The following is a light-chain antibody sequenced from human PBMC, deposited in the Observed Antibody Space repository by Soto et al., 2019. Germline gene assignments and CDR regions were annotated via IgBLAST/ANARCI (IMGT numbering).Light chain of an antibody. V-gene: IGKV3D-15*01. CDR2: GVS. J-gene: IGKJ5*01. CDR3: QQYNNWPIT. Sequence: EIVLTQSPDTVSLSPGERATLSCRASQTVTSGYLAWYQQKPGQAPRLLIYGVSTGATGIPDRFSGSGSGTDFTLTINSLQSEDFAVYYCQQYNNWPITFGQGSRLEIK. CDR1: QTVTSGY.